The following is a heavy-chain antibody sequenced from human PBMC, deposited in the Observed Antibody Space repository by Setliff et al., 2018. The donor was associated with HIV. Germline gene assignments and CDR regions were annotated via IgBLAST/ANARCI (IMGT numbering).Heavy chain of an antibody. V-gene: IGHV4-30-4*08. D-gene: IGHD3-9*01. CDR3: ARARKDILTGYKYGTFDY. Sequence: SETLSLTCTVSGASISSGDYYWSWIRQPPGKGLEWIAYIYYSGSTYYKPSLKSRVTISIDTSKSQFSLKLSSVTATDTAVYYCARARKDILTGYKYGTFDYWGQGTLGTVPQ. CDR1: GASISSGDYY. CDR2: IYYSGST. J-gene: IGHJ4*02.